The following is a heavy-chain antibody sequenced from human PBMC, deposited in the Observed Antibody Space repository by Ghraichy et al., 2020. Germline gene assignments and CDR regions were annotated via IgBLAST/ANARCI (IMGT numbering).Heavy chain of an antibody. J-gene: IGHJ5*02. CDR2: IIPIFGTA. CDR1: GGTFSSYA. Sequence: SVKVSCKASGGTFSSYAISWVRQAPGQGLEWMGGIIPIFGTANYAQKFQGRVTITADESTSTAYMELSSLRSEDTAVYYCARDIILGYCSSTSCSRGWFDPWGQGTLVPASS. D-gene: IGHD2-2*01. CDR3: ARDIILGYCSSTSCSRGWFDP. V-gene: IGHV1-69*13.